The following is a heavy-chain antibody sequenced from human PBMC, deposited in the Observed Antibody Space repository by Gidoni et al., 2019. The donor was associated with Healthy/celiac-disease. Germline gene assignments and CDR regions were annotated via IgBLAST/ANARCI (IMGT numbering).Heavy chain of an antibody. V-gene: IGHV3-30*01. D-gene: IGHD3-10*01. CDR2: ISYDGSNK. CDR1: GFTFRSYA. J-gene: IGHJ6*02. Sequence: VQLVESGGGVAQPGRSLSLSSAASGFTFRSYAMHWVRQAPGKGLEWVAVISYDGSNKYYADSVKGRFTISRDNSKNTLYLQMNSLRAEDTAVYYCARGARYYGSGSTTMDVWGQGTTVTVSS. CDR3: ARGARYYGSGSTTMDV.